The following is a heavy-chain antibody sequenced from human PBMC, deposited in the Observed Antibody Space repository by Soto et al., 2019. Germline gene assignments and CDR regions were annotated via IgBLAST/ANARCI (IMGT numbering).Heavy chain of an antibody. D-gene: IGHD3-10*01. CDR1: GFTFSNYG. CDR3: ARDDEYSGNGMDV. J-gene: IGHJ6*02. Sequence: QVQLVESGGGVVQPGRSLTLSCAASGFTFSNYGMHWVRQAPGKGLEWVAVILNDGSNRYHADSVKDRFTISRDNSKNTLYWHMNSLRAEDTAVYYCARDDEYSGNGMDVWGQGTKVTVS. CDR2: ILNDGSNR. V-gene: IGHV3-33*01.